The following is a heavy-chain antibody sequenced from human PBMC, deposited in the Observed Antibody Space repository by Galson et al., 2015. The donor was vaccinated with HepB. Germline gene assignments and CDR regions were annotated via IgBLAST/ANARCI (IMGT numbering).Heavy chain of an antibody. V-gene: IGHV3-23*01. CDR2: ISGSGGST. CDR1: GFTLSSYA. J-gene: IGHJ4*02. Sequence: SLRLSCAASGFTLSSYAMSWVRQAPGKGLEWVSTISGSGGSTYYTDSVKGRFTISKDNSKNTLYLQMNTLRAEDTALYHCAIDVTVYGDYDYWGRGTLVTVSS. CDR3: AIDVTVYGDYDY. D-gene: IGHD4-17*01.